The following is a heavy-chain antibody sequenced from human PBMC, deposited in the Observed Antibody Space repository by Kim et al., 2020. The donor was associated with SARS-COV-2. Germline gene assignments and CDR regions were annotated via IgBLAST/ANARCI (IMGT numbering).Heavy chain of an antibody. CDR3: ATYGSESHSTGYYFEY. V-gene: IGHV3-23*01. CDR2: VSGSGGST. CDR1: GFTFITYA. J-gene: IGHJ4*02. Sequence: GGSLRLSCAASGFTFITYAMSWVRQAPGKGLELVSGVSGSGGSTYYLDSVKGRFTVSRDMSENTVYLQMNSLRAEDTAIYYCATYGSESHSTGYYFEYWGQGTLVTVSS. D-gene: IGHD3-10*01.